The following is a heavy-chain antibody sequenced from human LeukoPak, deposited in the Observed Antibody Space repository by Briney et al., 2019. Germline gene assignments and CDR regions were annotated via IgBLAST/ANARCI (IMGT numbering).Heavy chain of an antibody. J-gene: IGHJ5*02. V-gene: IGHV4-61*02. CDR2: IYTSGST. Sequence: SETLSLTCTVSGGSISSGSYYWSWIRQPAGKGLEWIGRIYTSGSTNYNPSLKSRVTMSVDTSKSQFSLKLSSVTAADTAVYYCARERWELNNWFDPWGQGTLVTVSS. CDR3: ARERWELNNWFDP. CDR1: GGSISSGSYY. D-gene: IGHD1-26*01.